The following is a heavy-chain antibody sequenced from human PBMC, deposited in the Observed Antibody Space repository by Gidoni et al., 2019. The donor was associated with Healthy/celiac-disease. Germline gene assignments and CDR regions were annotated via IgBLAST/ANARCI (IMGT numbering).Heavy chain of an antibody. CDR3: ARSSQTTVTTSGAFDI. CDR2: IYYSGST. V-gene: IGHV4-31*03. D-gene: IGHD4-17*01. Sequence: QVQLQESGPGLVKPSQTLSLTCTVSGCSISRGGYYWSWIRQHPGKGLEWLGYIYYSGSTYYNPSLKSRVTISVDTSKNQFSLKLSSVTAADTAVYYCARSSQTTVTTSGAFDIWGQGTMVTVSS. CDR1: GCSISRGGYY. J-gene: IGHJ3*02.